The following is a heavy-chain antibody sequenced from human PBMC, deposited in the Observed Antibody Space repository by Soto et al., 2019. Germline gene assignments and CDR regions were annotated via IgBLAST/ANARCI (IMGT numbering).Heavy chain of an antibody. V-gene: IGHV1-69*13. Sequence: GASVKVSCKASGGTFSSYAISWVRQAPGQGLEWMGGIIPIFGTANYAQKFQGRVTITADESTSTAYMELSSLRSEDTAVYYCARASSGYSYGRYYYGMDVWGQGTTVNVSS. J-gene: IGHJ6*01. CDR2: IIPIFGTA. D-gene: IGHD5-18*01. CDR1: GGTFSSYA. CDR3: ARASSGYSYGRYYYGMDV.